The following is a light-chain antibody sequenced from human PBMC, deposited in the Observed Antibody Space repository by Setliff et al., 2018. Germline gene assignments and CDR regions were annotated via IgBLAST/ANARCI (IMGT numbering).Light chain of an antibody. CDR3: SSYSSDTFGV. Sequence: QSALSKPASGGGLHGQSITLSCTGTSSDVGGYDSVSWYQQHTGTGPKLIIYEVSHRPSGVSDRFSCSKSGNTASLTISGLLTEDEADYYCSSYSSDTFGVFGTGTKVTVL. V-gene: IGLV2-14*01. CDR2: EVS. J-gene: IGLJ1*01. CDR1: SSDVGGYDS.